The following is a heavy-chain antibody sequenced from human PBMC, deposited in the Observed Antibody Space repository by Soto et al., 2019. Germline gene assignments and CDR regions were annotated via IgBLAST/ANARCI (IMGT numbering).Heavy chain of an antibody. J-gene: IGHJ6*02. Sequence: SETLSLTCAISGDSVSSNSAAWNWIRQSPSRGLEWLGRTYYRSKWYNDYAVSVKSRITINPDTSKNQFSLQLNSETPEDTAVYYCARDHEQRLYYYYGMDVWGQGTTVTVSS. CDR2: TYYRSKWYN. CDR1: GDSVSSNSAA. V-gene: IGHV6-1*01. CDR3: ARDHEQRLYYYYGMDV. D-gene: IGHD6-25*01.